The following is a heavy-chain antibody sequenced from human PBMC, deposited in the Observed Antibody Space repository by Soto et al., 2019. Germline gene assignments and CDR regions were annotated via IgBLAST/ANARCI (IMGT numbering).Heavy chain of an antibody. D-gene: IGHD3-22*01. J-gene: IGHJ4*02. CDR3: ARDLYDSSGYYALPID. Sequence: QVQLVQSGAEVKKPGSSVKVSCKASGGTFSSYAISWVRQAPGQGLEWMGGIIPILGTANYAQKFQGRVTITADESTSTGYMELSSLRSEDTAVYYCARDLYDSSGYYALPIDWGQGTLVTVSS. CDR2: IIPILGTA. V-gene: IGHV1-69*01. CDR1: GGTFSSYA.